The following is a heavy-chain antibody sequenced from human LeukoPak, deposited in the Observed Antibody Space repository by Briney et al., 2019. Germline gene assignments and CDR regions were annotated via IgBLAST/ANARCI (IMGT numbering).Heavy chain of an antibody. CDR1: GGSISSYY. CDR3: ARGLSSGWTNNWFDP. V-gene: IGHV4-4*07. D-gene: IGHD6-19*01. J-gene: IGHJ5*02. CDR2: IYTSGST. Sequence: SETLSLTCTVSGGSISSYYWSWIRQPAGKGLEWIGRIYTSGSTNYNPSLKSRVTMSVDTSKNQFSLKLSSVTAADTAVYYCARGLSSGWTNNWFDPWGQGTLVTVSS.